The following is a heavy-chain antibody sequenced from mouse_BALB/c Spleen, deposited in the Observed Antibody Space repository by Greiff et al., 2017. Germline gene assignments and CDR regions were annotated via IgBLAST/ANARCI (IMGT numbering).Heavy chain of an antibody. CDR3: TRWDYGYVGWFAY. V-gene: IGHV1-18*01. J-gene: IGHJ3*01. Sequence: VQLKESGPELVKPGASVKIPCKASGYTFTDYNMDWVKQSHGKSLEWIGDINPNNGGTIYNQKFKGKATLTVDKSSSTAYMELRSLTSEDTAVYYCTRWDYGYVGWFAYWGQGTLVTVSA. CDR1: GYTFTDYN. D-gene: IGHD1-2*01. CDR2: INPNNGGT.